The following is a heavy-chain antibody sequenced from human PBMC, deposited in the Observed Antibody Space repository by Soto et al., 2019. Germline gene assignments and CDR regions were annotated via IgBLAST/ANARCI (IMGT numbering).Heavy chain of an antibody. D-gene: IGHD2-2*01. V-gene: IGHV1-8*01. CDR1: GYTFTSYD. Sequence: ASVKPSCKASGYTFTSYDINWVRQATGQGLEWMGWMNPNSGNTGYAQKFQGRVTMTRNTSISTAYMELSSLRSEDTAVYYCARVRYCSSTSCYAFDYWGQGTLVTVSS. CDR3: ARVRYCSSTSCYAFDY. CDR2: MNPNSGNT. J-gene: IGHJ4*02.